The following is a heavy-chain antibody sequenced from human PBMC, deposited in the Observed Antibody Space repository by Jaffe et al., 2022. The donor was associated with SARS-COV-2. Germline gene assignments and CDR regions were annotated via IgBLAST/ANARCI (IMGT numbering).Heavy chain of an antibody. V-gene: IGHV4-34*01. J-gene: IGHJ5*02. D-gene: IGHD3-22*01. Sequence: QVQLQQWGAGLLKPSETLSLTCAVYGGSFSGYYWSWIRQPPGKGLEWIGEINHSGSTNYNPSLKSRVTISVDTSKNQFSLKLSSVTAADTAVYYCARSTLPNYYDGFDPWGQGTLVTVSS. CDR2: INHSGST. CDR3: ARSTLPNYYDGFDP. CDR1: GGSFSGYY.